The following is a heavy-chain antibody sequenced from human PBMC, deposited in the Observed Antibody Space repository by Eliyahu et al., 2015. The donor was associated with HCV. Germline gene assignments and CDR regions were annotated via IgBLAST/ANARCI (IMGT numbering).Heavy chain of an antibody. CDR2: IYYSGST. D-gene: IGHD3-9*01. V-gene: IGHV4-59*08. J-gene: IGHJ6*01. CDR3: ARHELARSHYYDVVTGYNFYYYPLNV. Sequence: QVQLQESGPGLVRPSETLFLTCSVSGGSIRSYYWSWIRQPPGRGLEWIGNIYYSGSTNYNPSLKSRLTISVDTSKNQFSLRLSSVTAADTAVYYCARHELARSHYYDVVTGYNFYYYPLNVWGQGTTVTVSS. CDR1: GGSIRSYY.